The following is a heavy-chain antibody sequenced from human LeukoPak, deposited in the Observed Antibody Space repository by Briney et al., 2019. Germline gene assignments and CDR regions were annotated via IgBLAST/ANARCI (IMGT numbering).Heavy chain of an antibody. D-gene: IGHD2-2*01. Sequence: GAPLQISCKGSGSFFTSYWIGCVRQLPGKGLEWMGIIYPGDSDTRYSPSFQGQVTISADKSISTAYLQWSSLKASDTAMYYCARHGGVVPAAQGFDPWGQGTLVTVSS. V-gene: IGHV5-51*01. CDR2: IYPGDSDT. J-gene: IGHJ5*02. CDR3: ARHGGVVPAAQGFDP. CDR1: GSFFTSYW.